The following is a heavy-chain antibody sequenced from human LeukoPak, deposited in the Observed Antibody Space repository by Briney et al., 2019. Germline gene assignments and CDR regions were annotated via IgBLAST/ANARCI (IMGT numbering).Heavy chain of an antibody. D-gene: IGHD3-16*01. CDR3: ATGRWGVDY. V-gene: IGHV1-2*02. CDR1: GYTFTYYY. CDR2: INPNRGST. Sequence: ASVKVSCKASGYTFTYYYMHWVRQAPGQGLEWMGWINPNRGSTNYGQKFQARVTRTRNTSISTAYMELSRLRSDYTAVYYGATGRWGVDYWGQGTLVTVSS. J-gene: IGHJ4*02.